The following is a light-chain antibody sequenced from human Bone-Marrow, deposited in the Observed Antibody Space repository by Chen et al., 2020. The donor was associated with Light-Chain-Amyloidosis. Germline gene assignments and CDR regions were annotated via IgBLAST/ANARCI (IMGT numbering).Light chain of an antibody. Sequence: QSALTQPASVSGSPGQSITIPCTGTSSAVGNYKFVSWYQQHPGKAPKLMLFEVSERPSGVSNRFSGSKTGDTASLTISGLQAEDEADYYCCSYAGSPWVFGGGTKLTVL. CDR3: CSYAGSPWV. CDR1: SSAVGNYKF. J-gene: IGLJ3*02. V-gene: IGLV2-23*02. CDR2: EVS.